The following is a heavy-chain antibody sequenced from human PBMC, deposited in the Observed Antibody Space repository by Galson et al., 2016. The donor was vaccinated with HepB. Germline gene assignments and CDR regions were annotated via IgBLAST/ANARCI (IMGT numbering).Heavy chain of an antibody. Sequence: TLSLTCTVSGGSISSGASYWSWIRQLPGKGLEWIGYISYSEITYYNPSLKSRVNMSLYTSKNQFSLKVNSVTAADTAVYYCARLRFLEWSFVRYFDYWGQGTLVTVSS. V-gene: IGHV4-31*03. CDR2: ISYSEIT. CDR3: ARLRFLEWSFVRYFDY. D-gene: IGHD3-3*01. CDR1: GGSISSGASY. J-gene: IGHJ4*02.